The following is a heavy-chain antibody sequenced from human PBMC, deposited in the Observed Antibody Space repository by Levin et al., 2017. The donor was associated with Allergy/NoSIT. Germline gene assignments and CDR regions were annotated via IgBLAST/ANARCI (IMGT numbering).Heavy chain of an antibody. D-gene: IGHD4-23*01. J-gene: IGHJ4*02. CDR2: IYYSGST. CDR3: AREAPRYGGKELDY. CDR1: GGSISSGDYY. V-gene: IGHV4-30-4*01. Sequence: SETLSLTCTVSGGSISSGDYYWSWIRQPPGKGLEWIGYIYYSGSTYYNPSLKSRVTISVDTSKNQFSLKLSSVTAADTAVYYCAREAPRYGGKELDYWGQGTLVTVSS.